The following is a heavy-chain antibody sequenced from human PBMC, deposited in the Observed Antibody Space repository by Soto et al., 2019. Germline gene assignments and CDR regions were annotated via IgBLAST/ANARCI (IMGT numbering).Heavy chain of an antibody. V-gene: IGHV4-31*03. CDR1: GGSISGGGYY. CDR3: ARAGNDYGGKVDY. CDR2: IYYSGST. D-gene: IGHD4-17*01. J-gene: IGHJ4*02. Sequence: PSETLSLTCTVSGGSISGGGYYWSWIRQHPGKGLEWIGYIYYSGSTYYNPSLKSRVTISVDTSKNQFSLKLSSVTAADTAVYYCARAGNDYGGKVDYWGQGTLVTVSS.